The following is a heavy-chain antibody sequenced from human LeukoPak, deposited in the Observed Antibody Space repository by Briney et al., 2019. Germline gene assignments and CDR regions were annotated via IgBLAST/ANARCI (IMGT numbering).Heavy chain of an antibody. D-gene: IGHD6-13*01. CDR1: GGSISSYY. Sequence: SSETLSLPCPVSGGSISSYYRSWIRPPPGEGLEWIGYIYYSGSTNYNPSLKSRVTISVDTSKNQFSLKLSSVTAADTAVYYCAREQYSSSWYDYWGQGTLVTVSS. V-gene: IGHV4-59*01. CDR2: IYYSGST. CDR3: AREQYSSSWYDY. J-gene: IGHJ4*02.